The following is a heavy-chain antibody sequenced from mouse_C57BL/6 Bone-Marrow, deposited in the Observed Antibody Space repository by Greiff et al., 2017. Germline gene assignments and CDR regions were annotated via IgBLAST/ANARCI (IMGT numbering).Heavy chain of an antibody. CDR3: TTPDGYYPYYLDY. D-gene: IGHD2-3*01. CDR2: IDPENGDT. Sequence: VQLKESGAELVRPGASVKLSCTASGFNIKDDYMHWVKQRPEQGLEWIGWIDPENGDTEYASKFQGKATITADTSSNTAYLQLSSLTSEDTAVYYCTTPDGYYPYYLDYWGQGTTLTVSS. CDR1: GFNIKDDY. J-gene: IGHJ2*01. V-gene: IGHV14-4*01.